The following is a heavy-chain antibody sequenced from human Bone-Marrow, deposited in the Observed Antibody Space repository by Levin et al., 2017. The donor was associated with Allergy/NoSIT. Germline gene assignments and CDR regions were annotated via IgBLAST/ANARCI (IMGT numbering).Heavy chain of an antibody. D-gene: IGHD3-22*01. CDR2: IYPGDSDT. CDR3: AKVYGYFDSSGVLYYFDY. Sequence: NHGESLKISCQASGYRFSSNWIAWVHQMPGKGLEWMGTIYPGDSDTRYSPSFEGQVTISADKSISTAYLQWRSLKASDSAMYYCAKVYGYFDSSGVLYYFDYWGQGTLVTVSS. J-gene: IGHJ4*02. CDR1: GYRFSSNW. V-gene: IGHV5-51*07.